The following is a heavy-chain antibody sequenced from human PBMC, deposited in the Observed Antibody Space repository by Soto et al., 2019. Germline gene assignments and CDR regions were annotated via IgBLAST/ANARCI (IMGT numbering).Heavy chain of an antibody. D-gene: IGHD3-3*01. V-gene: IGHV1-69*06. CDR3: AASTFLSGVSGYFHLDF. J-gene: IGHJ4*02. Sequence: QAQLVQSGSEVKRSGSSVKVSCKASGDTFNNYAISWVRQAPGQGLQWMGGIIPIYDSPSYAQGSHNRVTITADRSTSTAHLELNGLTSEDTAVYYCAASTFLSGVSGYFHLDFWGQGTLVTVSS. CDR2: IIPIYDSP. CDR1: GDTFNNYA.